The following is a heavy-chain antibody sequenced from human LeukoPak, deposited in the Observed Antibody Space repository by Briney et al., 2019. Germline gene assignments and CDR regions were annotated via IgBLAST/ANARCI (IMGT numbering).Heavy chain of an antibody. D-gene: IGHD1-26*01. V-gene: IGHV3-48*03. CDR2: ISRRGNMI. Sequence: GGSLSLSCAASGFTFSNFRMTWVRQAPGKGLGWVSYISRRGNMIYYADSVKGRFIISRDNAKNSLYLQINSLRVEDTAIYYCAREGSYYFDYWGQGTLVTVSS. CDR1: GFTFSNFR. J-gene: IGHJ4*02. CDR3: AREGSYYFDY.